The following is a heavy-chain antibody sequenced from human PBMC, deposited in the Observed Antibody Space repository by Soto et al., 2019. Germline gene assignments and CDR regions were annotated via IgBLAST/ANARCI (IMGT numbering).Heavy chain of an antibody. V-gene: IGHV4-59*01. D-gene: IGHD1-26*01. CDR3: ARGVEGATHDY. CDR2: IYYSGST. CDR1: GGSISSYY. Sequence: QVQLQESGPGLVKPSETLSLTCTVSGGSISSYYWSWIRQPPGKGLEWIGYIYYSGSTNYNPSLKRRVTITVDTSKNQFSLKLSSVTAADTAVFYWARGVEGATHDYWGQGTLVTVSS. J-gene: IGHJ4*02.